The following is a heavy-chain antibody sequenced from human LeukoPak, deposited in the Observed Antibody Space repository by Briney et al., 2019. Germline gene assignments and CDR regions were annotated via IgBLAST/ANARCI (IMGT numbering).Heavy chain of an antibody. CDR3: ARGNERYCSGGSCYSRGDYYYCGMDV. CDR1: GFTFSSYA. D-gene: IGHD2-15*01. Sequence: PGGSLRLSCAASGFTFSSYAMSWVRQAPGKGLEWVSAISGSGGSTYYADPVKGRFTISRDNSKNTLYLQMNSLRAEDTAVYYCARGNERYCSGGSCYSRGDYYYCGMDVWGQGTTVTVSS. J-gene: IGHJ6*02. V-gene: IGHV3-23*01. CDR2: ISGSGGST.